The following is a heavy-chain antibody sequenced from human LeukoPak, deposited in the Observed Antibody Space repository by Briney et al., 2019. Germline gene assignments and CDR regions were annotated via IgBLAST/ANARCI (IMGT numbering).Heavy chain of an antibody. Sequence: GGSLRLSCAASGFTFSSYAMSWVRQAPGKGLEWVSGISGSGGTTYYADSVKGRFTISRDNSKNTVYLQMNSLRAEDTAVYYCAKDRGEGYNNYLGAPILAYWGQGTLVTVSS. V-gene: IGHV3-23*01. CDR3: AKDRGEGYNNYLGAPILAY. CDR2: ISGSGGTT. J-gene: IGHJ4*02. CDR1: GFTFSSYA. D-gene: IGHD4-11*01.